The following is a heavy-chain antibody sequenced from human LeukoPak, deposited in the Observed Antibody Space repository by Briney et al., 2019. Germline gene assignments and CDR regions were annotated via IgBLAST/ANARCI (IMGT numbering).Heavy chain of an antibody. CDR3: ARVVIWFGELFPYYYYYMDV. D-gene: IGHD3-10*01. J-gene: IGHJ6*03. V-gene: IGHV4-34*01. CDR1: GGSFSSYY. CDR2: INHSGST. Sequence: SETLSPTCAVYGGSFSSYYWSWIRQPPGKGLEWIGEINHSGSTNYNPSLKSRVTISVDTSKNQFSLKLSSVTAADTAVYYCARVVIWFGELFPYYYYYMDVWGKGTTVTVSS.